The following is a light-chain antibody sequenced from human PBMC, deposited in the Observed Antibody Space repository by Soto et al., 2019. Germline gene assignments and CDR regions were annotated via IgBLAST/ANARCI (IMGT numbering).Light chain of an antibody. J-gene: IGLJ1*01. CDR3: QSCDSSLSGSGV. CDR2: GNR. CDR1: SSNIGAGYD. Sequence: QSVLTQPPSVSGAPGQRVTISCTGTSSNIGAGYDVHWYQQFPGTAPKLLIYGNRNRPSGVPDRFSGSKSGTSASLAIAGLQDEDEANSYCQSCDSSLSGSGVFGTGTKLTVL. V-gene: IGLV1-40*01.